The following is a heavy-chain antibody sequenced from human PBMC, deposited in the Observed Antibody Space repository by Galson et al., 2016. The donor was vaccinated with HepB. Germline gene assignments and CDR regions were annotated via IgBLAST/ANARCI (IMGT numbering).Heavy chain of an antibody. D-gene: IGHD2-2*01. CDR3: VRECLPEVKYFDY. J-gene: IGHJ4*02. V-gene: IGHV1-46*01. Sequence: SVKVSCKASGYTITSYYMHWVRQAPGQGLEWMGVIYPSGDTTNYSQRFRGRVTMTRDTSTNTVYMELSSLRSEDTAVYYCVRECLPEVKYFDYWGQGTLVTVSS. CDR1: GYTITSYY. CDR2: IYPSGDTT.